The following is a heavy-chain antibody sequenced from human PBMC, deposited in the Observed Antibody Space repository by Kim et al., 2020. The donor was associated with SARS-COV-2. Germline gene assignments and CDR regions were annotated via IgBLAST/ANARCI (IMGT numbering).Heavy chain of an antibody. J-gene: IGHJ4*02. D-gene: IGHD6-13*01. CDR1: GYTFTSYG. Sequence: ASVKVSCKASGYTFTSYGISWVRQAPGQGLEWMGWISAYNGNTNYAQKLQGRVTMTTDTSTSTAYMELRSLRSDDTAVYYCARTISGSSWGVFVYWGQGTLVTVSS. CDR2: ISAYNGNT. CDR3: ARTISGSSWGVFVY. V-gene: IGHV1-18*04.